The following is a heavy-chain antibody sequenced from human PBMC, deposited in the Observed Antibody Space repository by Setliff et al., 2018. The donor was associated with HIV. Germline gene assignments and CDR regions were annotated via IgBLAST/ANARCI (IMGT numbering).Heavy chain of an antibody. CDR2: INSDGSYT. V-gene: IGHV3-74*01. D-gene: IGHD3-22*01. J-gene: IGHJ4*02. CDR1: GFTFSSYW. Sequence: GGSLRLSCAASGFTFSSYWMHWVRQAPGKGLVWVSRINSDGSYTSYAESVKGRFTISRDNSKNTVYLQMNSLRAEDTAEYYCAKELAASGLGYFDSWGRGILVTVSS. CDR3: AKELAASGLGYFDS.